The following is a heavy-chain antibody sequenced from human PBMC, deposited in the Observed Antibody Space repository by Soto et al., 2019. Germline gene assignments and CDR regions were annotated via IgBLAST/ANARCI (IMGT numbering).Heavy chain of an antibody. J-gene: IGHJ5*02. D-gene: IGHD6-13*01. CDR3: ARESALYSSSWYVELDP. CDR1: GYTFTSYA. V-gene: IGHV1-3*01. Sequence: ASVKVSCKASGYTFTSYAMHWVRQAPGQRLEWMGWINAGNGNTKYSQEFQGRVTITRDTSASTAYMELSSLRSEDAAVYYCARESALYSSSWYVELDPWGQGTLVTVSS. CDR2: INAGNGNT.